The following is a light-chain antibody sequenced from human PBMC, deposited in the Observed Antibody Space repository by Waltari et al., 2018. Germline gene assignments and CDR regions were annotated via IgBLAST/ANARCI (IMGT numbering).Light chain of an antibody. J-gene: IGLJ2*01. Sequence: SYELTQPLSVSVALGQTARMTCGGNNMGSKNVQWYKQKPGQAPVLVIYRESNRPSGIPERFSGSNAGNTVTLTISRAQAGDEADFYCQVWDSNTAVFGGGTKLTVL. CDR3: QVWDSNTAV. V-gene: IGLV3-9*01. CDR2: RES. CDR1: NMGSKN.